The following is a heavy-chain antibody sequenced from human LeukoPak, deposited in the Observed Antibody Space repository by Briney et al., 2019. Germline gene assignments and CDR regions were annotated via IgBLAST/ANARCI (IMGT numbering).Heavy chain of an antibody. V-gene: IGHV3-30*04. CDR2: LSYDGSQT. Sequence: GRSLRLSCAASGFTFSNYAMHWVRQAPGKGLEWAAILSYDGSQTYYADSVKGRFTISRDNSKNTLFLQMNSLRAEDTAVYYCARVGRAYDFWDYLDYWGQGTPVTVSS. CDR1: GFTFSNYA. CDR3: ARVGRAYDFWDYLDY. D-gene: IGHD3-3*01. J-gene: IGHJ4*02.